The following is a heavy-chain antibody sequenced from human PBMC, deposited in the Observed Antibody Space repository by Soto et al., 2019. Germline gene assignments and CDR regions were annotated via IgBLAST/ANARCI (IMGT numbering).Heavy chain of an antibody. J-gene: IGHJ4*02. CDR1: GYPFTDYD. CDR2: INSYSGNT. Sequence: QVQLVQSGAEVKKPGASVKVSCKASGYPFTDYDINWVRQAPGQGLEWMGWINSYSGNTGYAQKFRGRVTMTSDTSLTSTYLELSSLTSDDTAVYYCTRATVAIGDYFDYWGQGTLVTVSS. CDR3: TRATVAIGDYFDY. D-gene: IGHD5-12*01. V-gene: IGHV1-8*01.